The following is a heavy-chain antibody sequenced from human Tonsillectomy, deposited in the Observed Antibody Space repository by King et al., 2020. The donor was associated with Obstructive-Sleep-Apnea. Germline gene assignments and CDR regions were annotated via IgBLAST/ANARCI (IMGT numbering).Heavy chain of an antibody. V-gene: IGHV1-8*02. J-gene: IGHJ4*02. CDR2: MNPNSGNT. CDR3: ARSYNSGWYTFFDY. CDR1: GYTFTTND. D-gene: IGHD6-19*01. Sequence: VQLVESGAEVKKPGASVKVSCRASGYTFTTNDINWVRQATGQGLEWMGWMNPNSGNTGYAQKLQGRVTMTRNTSISTAYMELSSLRSEDTAVYYCARSYNSGWYTFFDYWGQGTLVTVSS.